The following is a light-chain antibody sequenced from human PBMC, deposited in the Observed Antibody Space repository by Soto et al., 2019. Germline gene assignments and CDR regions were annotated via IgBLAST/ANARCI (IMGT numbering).Light chain of an antibody. V-gene: IGKV1-5*03. J-gene: IGKJ2*01. CDR2: KAA. CDR1: RDVSQW. Sequence: DXVXITCRASRDVSQWLAWYQHKPGKAPKLMIYKAAQLESGVPSTLSGRGSGKEFTITIRALQPDYFATYFCHQYDSDSYTFGQAPKVAIK. CDR3: HQYDSDSYT.